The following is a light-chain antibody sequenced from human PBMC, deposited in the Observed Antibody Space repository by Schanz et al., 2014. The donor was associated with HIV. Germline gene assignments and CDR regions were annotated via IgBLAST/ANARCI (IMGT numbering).Light chain of an antibody. CDR2: EVT. CDR1: SSDVGAYNY. J-gene: IGLJ2*01. CDR3: SSYANTDTVL. Sequence: QSVLTQPASVSGSPGQSITISCTGTSSDVGAYNYVSWYQQYPGKALKLMIYEVTKRPSGVSNRFSGSKSGVTASLTISGLQSEDEADYYCSSYANTDTVLFGGGTKLTVL. V-gene: IGLV2-14*01.